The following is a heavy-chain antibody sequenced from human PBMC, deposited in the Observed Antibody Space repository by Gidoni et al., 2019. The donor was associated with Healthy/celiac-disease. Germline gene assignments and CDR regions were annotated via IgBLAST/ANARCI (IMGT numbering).Heavy chain of an antibody. J-gene: IGHJ5*02. CDR1: GGSFSGYY. V-gene: IGHV4-34*01. Sequence: QVQLQQWGAGLLKPSETLSLTCAVYGGSFSGYYWSWIRQPPGKGLEWIGEINHSGSTNYNPSLKSRVTISVDTSKNQFSLKLSSVTAADTAVYYCARAVLLWFGELVTLQNWFDPWGQGTLVTVSS. CDR3: ARAVLLWFGELVTLQNWFDP. CDR2: INHSGST. D-gene: IGHD3-10*01.